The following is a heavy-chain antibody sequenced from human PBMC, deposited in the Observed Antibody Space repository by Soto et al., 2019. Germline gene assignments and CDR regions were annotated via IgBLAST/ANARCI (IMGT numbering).Heavy chain of an antibody. CDR2: ISYDGSNK. CDR1: GFTFSSYA. D-gene: IGHD3-22*01. J-gene: IGHJ4*02. V-gene: IGHV3-30-3*01. Sequence: GGSLRLSCAASGFTFSSYAMHWVRQAPGKGLEWVAVISYDGSNKYYADSVKGRFTISRDNSKNTLYLQMNSLRAEDTAVYYCARRALGDYYDSSGYYRGALDYWGQGTLVTVSS. CDR3: ARRALGDYYDSSGYYRGALDY.